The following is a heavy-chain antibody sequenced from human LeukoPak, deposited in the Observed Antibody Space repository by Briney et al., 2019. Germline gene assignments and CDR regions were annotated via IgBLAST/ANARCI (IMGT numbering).Heavy chain of an antibody. D-gene: IGHD4-11*01. V-gene: IGHV4-39*01. CDR2: IYYTGGT. CDR1: GGPITTSSYY. Sequence: SETLSLTCSVSGGPITTSSYYWGWIRQPPEKGLEWIGSIYYTGGTYYSPSLKSRVTISVDTSKNQFSLKLSSVTAADTAVYYCARHGGTRVTLVEVYYFDYWGQGTLVTVSS. J-gene: IGHJ4*02. CDR3: ARHGGTRVTLVEVYYFDY.